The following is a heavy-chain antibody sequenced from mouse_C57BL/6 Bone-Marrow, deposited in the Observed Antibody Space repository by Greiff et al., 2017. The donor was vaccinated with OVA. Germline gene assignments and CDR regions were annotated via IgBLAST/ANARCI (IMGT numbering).Heavy chain of an antibody. D-gene: IGHD2-4*01. V-gene: IGHV1-47*01. Sequence: QVQLQQSGAELVKPGASVKMSCKASGYTFTTYPIEWMKQNHGKSLEWIGNFHPYNDDTTYNEKFKGKATLNVEKSSSNVYLELTPLTSVGSAVSYCARPGEYDGDWFSYWGQGTLVTVSA. J-gene: IGHJ3*01. CDR3: ARPGEYDGDWFSY. CDR1: GYTFTTYP. CDR2: FHPYNDDT.